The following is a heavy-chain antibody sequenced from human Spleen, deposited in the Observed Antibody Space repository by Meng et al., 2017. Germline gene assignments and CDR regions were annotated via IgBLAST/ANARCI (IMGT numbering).Heavy chain of an antibody. D-gene: IGHD6-13*01. J-gene: IGHJ4*02. CDR3: ARGSIAAAGRRLGY. Sequence: ASVKVSCKASGGTFSSYAISWVRQAPGQGLEWMGIINPSGGSTSYAQKFQGRVTMTRDTSTSTVYMELSSLRSEDTAVYYCARGSIAAAGRRLGYWGQGTLVTVSS. CDR1: GGTFSSYA. CDR2: INPSGGST. V-gene: IGHV1-46*01.